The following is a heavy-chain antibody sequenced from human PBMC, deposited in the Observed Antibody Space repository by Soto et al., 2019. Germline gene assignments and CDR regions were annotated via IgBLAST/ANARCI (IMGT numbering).Heavy chain of an antibody. V-gene: IGHV3-9*01. CDR3: AKGGYDFWSGLSYYYGMDV. CDR2: ISWNSGSI. D-gene: IGHD3-3*01. CDR1: GFTFSSYS. Sequence: GGSLRLSCAASGFTFSSYSMNWVRQAPGKGLEWVSGISWNSGSIGYADSVKGRFTISRDNAKNSLYLQMNSLRAEDTALYYCAKGGYDFWSGLSYYYGMDVWGQGTTVTVSS. J-gene: IGHJ6*02.